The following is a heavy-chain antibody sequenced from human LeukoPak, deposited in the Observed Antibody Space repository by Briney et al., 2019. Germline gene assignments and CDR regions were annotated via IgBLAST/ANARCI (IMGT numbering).Heavy chain of an antibody. V-gene: IGHV4-39*07. CDR2: IYYSGST. J-gene: IGHJ6*02. CDR3: ARAPRHDILTGYYKVYYYGMDV. CDR1: GGSISSSSYY. Sequence: PSETLSLTCTVSGGSISSSSYYWGWIRQPPGKGLEWIGSIYYSGSTNYNPSLKSRVTISVDTSKNQFSLKLSSVTAADTAVYYCARAPRHDILTGYYKVYYYGMDVWGQGTTVTVSS. D-gene: IGHD3-9*01.